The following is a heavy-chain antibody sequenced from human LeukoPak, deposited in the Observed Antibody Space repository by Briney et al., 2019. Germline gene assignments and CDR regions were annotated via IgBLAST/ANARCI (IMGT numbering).Heavy chain of an antibody. V-gene: IGHV4-34*01. J-gene: IGHJ4*02. CDR3: ARFPQDSSGYFDY. Sequence: SETLSLTCTVSGGSISSYYWSWIRQPPGKGLEWIGEINHSGSTNYNPSLKSRVTISVDTSKNQFSLKLSSVTAADTAVYYCARFPQDSSGYFDYWGQGTLVTVSS. D-gene: IGHD3-22*01. CDR1: GGSISSYY. CDR2: INHSGST.